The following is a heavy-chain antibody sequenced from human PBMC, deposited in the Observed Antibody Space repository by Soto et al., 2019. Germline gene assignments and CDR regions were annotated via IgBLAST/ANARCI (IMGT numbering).Heavy chain of an antibody. CDR1: GFTFSSYE. CDR2: ISSSGSTI. Sequence: EVQLVESGGGLVQPGGSLRLSCAASGFTFSSYEISWVRQAPGKGLEWVSYISSSGSTIYYADSVKGRFTISRDNAKNSLYLHMNSLRAEDTAVYYCAREGHYDFWSGYSYYYYYGMDVWGQWTTVTVSS. D-gene: IGHD3-3*01. CDR3: AREGHYDFWSGYSYYYYYGMDV. V-gene: IGHV3-48*03. J-gene: IGHJ6*02.